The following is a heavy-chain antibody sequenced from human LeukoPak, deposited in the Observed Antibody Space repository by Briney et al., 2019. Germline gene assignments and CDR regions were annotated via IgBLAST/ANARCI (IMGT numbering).Heavy chain of an antibody. J-gene: IGHJ3*02. Sequence: ASVKVSCKASGYTFTGYYIHWVRQAPGQGLEWMGWITPNSGGTNYAQKFQGRVTMTRDTSISTAYMELSRLRPNDTAVYYCVRFEDYGGNRDVFDIWGQGTMVTVYS. V-gene: IGHV1-2*02. D-gene: IGHD4-23*01. CDR1: GYTFTGYY. CDR3: VRFEDYGGNRDVFDI. CDR2: ITPNSGGT.